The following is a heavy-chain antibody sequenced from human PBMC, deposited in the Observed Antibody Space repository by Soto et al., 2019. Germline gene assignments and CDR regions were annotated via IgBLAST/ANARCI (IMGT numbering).Heavy chain of an antibody. D-gene: IGHD6-13*01. CDR1: GGSISSYY. J-gene: IGHJ4*02. V-gene: IGHV4-59*01. Sequence: SETLSLTCTVSGGSISSYYWSWIRQPPGKGLEWIGYIYYSGSTNYNPSLRSRVTISEDTSKNQFSLKLLSVTTADTAVYFCAAGEASSRNLAPYYLDFWGQGTLVTVSS. CDR3: AAGEASSRNLAPYYLDF. CDR2: IYYSGST.